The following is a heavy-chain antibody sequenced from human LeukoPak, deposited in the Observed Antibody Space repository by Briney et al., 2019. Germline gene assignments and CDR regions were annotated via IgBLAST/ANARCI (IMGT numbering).Heavy chain of an antibody. CDR3: AKGGSSSWFHDY. CDR1: AFSFSTYW. Sequence: GGSLRLSCAASAFSFSTYWMTWVRQAPGKGLEWVAVIWSDGSNKYYADSVKGRFTISRDNSKNTLYLQMNSLRAEDTAVYYCAKGGSSSWFHDYWGQGTLVTVSS. V-gene: IGHV3-30*02. CDR2: IWSDGSNK. J-gene: IGHJ4*02. D-gene: IGHD6-13*01.